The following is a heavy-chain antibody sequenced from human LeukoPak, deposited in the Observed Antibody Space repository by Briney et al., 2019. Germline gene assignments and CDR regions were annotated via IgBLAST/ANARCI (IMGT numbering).Heavy chain of an antibody. CDR3: AREGWPSGIAVAGTD. D-gene: IGHD6-19*01. CDR1: GFTVSSNY. CDR2: IYSGGST. Sequence: GGSLRLSCAASGFTVSSNYVSWVRQAPGKGLEWVSVIYSGGSTYYADSVKGRFTISRDNSKNTLYLQMNNLRAEDTAVYYCAREGWPSGIAVAGTDWGQGTLVTVSS. V-gene: IGHV3-53*01. J-gene: IGHJ4*02.